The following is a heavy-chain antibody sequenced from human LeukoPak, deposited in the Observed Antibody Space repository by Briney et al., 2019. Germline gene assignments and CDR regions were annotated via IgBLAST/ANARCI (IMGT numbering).Heavy chain of an antibody. D-gene: IGHD3-3*01. J-gene: IGHJ5*02. V-gene: IGHV4-34*01. Sequence: SETLSLTCAVYGGSFSGYYWIWIRQPPGKGLEWIGEINHSGSTNYNPSLKSRVTISVDTSKNQFSLKLSSVTAADTAVYYCARGITDFWSGYKGRWFDPWGQGTLVTVSS. CDR2: INHSGST. CDR1: GGSFSGYY. CDR3: ARGITDFWSGYKGRWFDP.